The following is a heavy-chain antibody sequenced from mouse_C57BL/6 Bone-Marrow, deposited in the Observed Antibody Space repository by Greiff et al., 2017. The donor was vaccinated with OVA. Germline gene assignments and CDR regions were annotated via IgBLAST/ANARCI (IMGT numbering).Heavy chain of an antibody. CDR2: IDPSDSYT. CDR3: ARGWYFDV. V-gene: IGHV1-69*01. Sequence: QVQLKQSGAELVMPGASVKLSCKASGYTFTSYWMHWVKQRPGQGLEWIGEIDPSDSYTNYNQKFKGKSTLTVDKSSSTAYMQLSSLTSEDSAVYYCARGWYFDVWGTGTTVTVSS. J-gene: IGHJ1*03. CDR1: GYTFTSYW.